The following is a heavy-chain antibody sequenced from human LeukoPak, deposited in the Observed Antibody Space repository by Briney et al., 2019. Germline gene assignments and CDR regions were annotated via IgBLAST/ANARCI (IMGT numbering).Heavy chain of an antibody. CDR1: GYTSTTYG. CDR3: ARGGVSSTSCPDY. D-gene: IGHD2-2*01. CDR2: ISNYNGKT. Sequence: ASVKVSCEASGYTSTTYGTSWVRQAPGQGLEWMGWISNYNGKTNNAQKFEGRVTMTTETSTSTAYMELRSLRSDDTAVYYCARGGVSSTSCPDYWGQGTLVTVSS. V-gene: IGHV1-18*01. J-gene: IGHJ4*02.